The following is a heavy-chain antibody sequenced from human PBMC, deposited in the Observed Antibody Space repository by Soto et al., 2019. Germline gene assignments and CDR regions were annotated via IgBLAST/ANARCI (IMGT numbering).Heavy chain of an antibody. CDR1: GYSFTSYW. Sequence: GESLKISCKGSGYSFTSYWIGWVRQMPGKGLEWMGIIYPGDSDTRYSPSFQGQVTISADKSISTAYLQWSSLKASDTAMYYCARRGTVAGAPEDYYYYYGMDVWGQGTTVTVSS. CDR3: ARRGTVAGAPEDYYYYYGMDV. V-gene: IGHV5-51*01. D-gene: IGHD6-13*01. CDR2: IYPGDSDT. J-gene: IGHJ6*02.